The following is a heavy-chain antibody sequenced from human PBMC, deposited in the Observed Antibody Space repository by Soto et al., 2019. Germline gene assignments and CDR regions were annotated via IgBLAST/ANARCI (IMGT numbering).Heavy chain of an antibody. CDR1: GFTFSIYG. V-gene: IGHV3-30*03. D-gene: IGHD6-19*01. CDR3: ARPAEQWLVNG. Sequence: GESLRLSCAASGFTFSIYGMHWVRQAPGKGLEWVAVISYDGSNKYYADSVKGRFTISRDNSKNTLYLQMNSLRAEDTAVYYCARPAEQWLVNGWGQGTLVTVSS. CDR2: ISYDGSNK. J-gene: IGHJ4*02.